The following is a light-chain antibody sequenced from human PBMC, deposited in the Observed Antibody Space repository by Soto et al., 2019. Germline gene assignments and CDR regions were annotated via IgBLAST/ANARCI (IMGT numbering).Light chain of an antibody. Sequence: EIVLTQSPATLSLSPGERATLSCRASQSVSSYLAWYQQKPGQAPRLLIYDASNRATGIPARFSGSGSGTDFILTISSLEPEDFAVYYCQQRSNWLFGGGTKVEIK. CDR3: QQRSNWL. J-gene: IGKJ4*01. CDR2: DAS. V-gene: IGKV3-11*01. CDR1: QSVSSY.